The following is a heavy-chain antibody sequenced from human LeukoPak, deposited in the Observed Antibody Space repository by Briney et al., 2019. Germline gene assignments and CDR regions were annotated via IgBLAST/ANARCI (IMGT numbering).Heavy chain of an antibody. Sequence: GGSLRLSCAASGFTFSSYSMNWVRQAPGKGLEWVSSISSSSSYIYYADSVEGRFTISRDNAKNSLYLQMNSLRAEDTAVYCCARSSTPSAAAHFDYWGQGTLVTVSS. CDR3: ARSSTPSAAAHFDY. V-gene: IGHV3-21*01. CDR2: ISSSSSYI. J-gene: IGHJ4*02. D-gene: IGHD2-2*01. CDR1: GFTFSSYS.